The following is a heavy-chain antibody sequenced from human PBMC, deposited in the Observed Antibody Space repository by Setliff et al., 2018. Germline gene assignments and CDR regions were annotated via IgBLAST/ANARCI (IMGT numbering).Heavy chain of an antibody. Sequence: SETLSLTCSVSGASVSSHYWDWIRQPPGKGLEWIGFISYSGITTYNVSLKSRVSISVDTSKNQLSLTLSSVTAADTAVYYCVREGYSEYFQDWGRGTLVTVSS. V-gene: IGHV4-59*02. D-gene: IGHD1-1*01. CDR2: ISYSGIT. CDR3: VREGYSEYFQD. CDR1: GASVSSHY. J-gene: IGHJ1*01.